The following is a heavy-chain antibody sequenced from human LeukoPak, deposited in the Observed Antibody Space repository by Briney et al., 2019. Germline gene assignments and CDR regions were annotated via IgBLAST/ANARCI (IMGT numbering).Heavy chain of an antibody. D-gene: IGHD4-17*01. CDR3: ARDHGDYLKWFDP. Sequence: SETLSLTCAVSGFSISENRYWSWVRQPPGKGLEWIGEIHHNGKSDYNPSLKSRVTISVDKSKNELSLNLRSVTAADTAVYYCARDHGDYLKWFDPWGQGTLVTVSS. CDR1: GFSISENRY. CDR2: IHHNGKS. J-gene: IGHJ5*02. V-gene: IGHV4-4*02.